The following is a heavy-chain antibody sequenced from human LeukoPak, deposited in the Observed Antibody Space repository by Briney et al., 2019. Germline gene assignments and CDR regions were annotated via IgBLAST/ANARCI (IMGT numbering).Heavy chain of an antibody. CDR1: GFTFSSYA. Sequence: TGGSLRLSCAASGFTFSSYAMHWVRQAPGKGLEWVAVISYDGSNKYYADSVKGRFTISRDNSKNTLYLQMNSLRAEDTAVYYCASRGMATVSTGYFDYWGQGTLVTVSS. CDR3: ASRGMATVSTGYFDY. V-gene: IGHV3-30*04. CDR2: ISYDGSNK. J-gene: IGHJ4*02. D-gene: IGHD4-17*01.